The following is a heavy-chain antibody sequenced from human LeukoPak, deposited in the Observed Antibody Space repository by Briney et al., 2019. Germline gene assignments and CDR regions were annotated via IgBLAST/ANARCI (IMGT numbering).Heavy chain of an antibody. V-gene: IGHV3-15*01. D-gene: IGHD4-23*01. CDR3: TTNYGGAPESY. CDR1: EFTFSSYW. CDR2: IKSKTDGGTT. J-gene: IGHJ4*02. Sequence: GGSLRLSCAASEFTFSSYWMSWVRQAPGKGLEWVGRIKSKTDGGTTDYAAPVKGRFTISRDDSKNTLYLQMNSLKTEDTAVYYCTTNYGGAPESYWGQGTLVTVSS.